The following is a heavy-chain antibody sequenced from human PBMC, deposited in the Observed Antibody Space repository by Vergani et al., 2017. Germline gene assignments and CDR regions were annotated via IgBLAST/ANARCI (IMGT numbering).Heavy chain of an antibody. CDR2: IWYDGSNK. J-gene: IGHJ5*02. CDR3: ARGEWIGTGAFDP. V-gene: IGHV3-33*01. Sequence: QVQLVESGGGVVQPGRSLRLSCAASGFTFSSYGMHWVRQAPAKGLGWVAVIWYDGSNKYYADSVKGRFTISRDNSKNTLYLQMNSLRAEDTAVYYCARGEWIGTGAFDPWGQGTLVTVSS. CDR1: GFTFSSYG. D-gene: IGHD1-1*01.